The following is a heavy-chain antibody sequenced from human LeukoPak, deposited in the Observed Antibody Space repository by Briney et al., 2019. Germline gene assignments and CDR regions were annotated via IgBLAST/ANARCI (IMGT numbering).Heavy chain of an antibody. V-gene: IGHV4-34*01. Sequence: PSETLSLTCAVYGGSFSGYYWSWIRQPPGKGLXXXXEINHSGSTNYNPSLKSRVTISVDTSKNQFSLKLSSVTAADTAVYYCATKYCSSTSCHYFDYWGQGTLVTVSS. D-gene: IGHD2-2*01. CDR1: GGSFSGYY. J-gene: IGHJ4*02. CDR3: ATKYCSSTSCHYFDY. CDR2: INHSGST.